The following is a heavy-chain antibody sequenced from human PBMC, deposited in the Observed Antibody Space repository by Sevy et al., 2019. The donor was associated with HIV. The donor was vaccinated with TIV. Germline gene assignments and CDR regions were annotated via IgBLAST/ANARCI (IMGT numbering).Heavy chain of an antibody. Sequence: GGSLRLSCAASGFTFSSYSMNWVRQAPGKGLEWVSYISSSSSTIYYADSVKGRFTISRDNAENSLYLQMNSLRDEDTAVYYCARGHYDSSIAFDIWGQGTMVTVSS. CDR2: ISSSSSTI. V-gene: IGHV3-48*02. CDR1: GFTFSSYS. J-gene: IGHJ3*02. D-gene: IGHD3-22*01. CDR3: ARGHYDSSIAFDI.